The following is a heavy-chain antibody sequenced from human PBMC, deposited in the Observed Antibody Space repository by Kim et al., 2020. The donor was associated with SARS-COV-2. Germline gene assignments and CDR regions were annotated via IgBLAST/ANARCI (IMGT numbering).Heavy chain of an antibody. J-gene: IGHJ2*01. Sequence: SETLSLTCTVSGGSISSSSYYWGWIRQPPGKGLEWIGSIYYSGSTYYNPSLKSRVTISVDTSKNQFSLKLSSVTAADTAVYYCARAKMLAYCGGDCRPHWYFDLWGRGTLVTVSS. CDR2: IYYSGST. V-gene: IGHV4-39*07. D-gene: IGHD2-21*02. CDR1: GGSISSSSYY. CDR3: ARAKMLAYCGGDCRPHWYFDL.